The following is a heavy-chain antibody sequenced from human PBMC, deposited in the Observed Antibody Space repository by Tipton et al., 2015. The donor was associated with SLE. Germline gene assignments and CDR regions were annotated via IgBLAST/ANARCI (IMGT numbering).Heavy chain of an antibody. D-gene: IGHD1-26*01. V-gene: IGHV4-39*07. J-gene: IGHJ5*02. Sequence: TLSLTCTVSGGSISSSSYYWGWIRQPPGKGLEWIGSIYYSGSTNYNPSLKSPVTISEDTSKNQFSLKLTSVTAADTAVYYCARDRGGGAQDSWFDAWGQGTLVTVSS. CDR2: IYYSGST. CDR1: GGSISSSSYY. CDR3: ARDRGGGAQDSWFDA.